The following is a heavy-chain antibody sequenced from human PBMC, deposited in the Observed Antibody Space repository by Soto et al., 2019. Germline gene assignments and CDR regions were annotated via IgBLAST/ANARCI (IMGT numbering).Heavy chain of an antibody. CDR2: IYYSGST. V-gene: IGHV4-61*01. J-gene: IGHJ5*02. D-gene: IGHD2-2*01. CDR3: ARYCSSVTCPGFVP. Sequence: QVPLQESGPGLVKPSETLSLTCTVSGGSVSSVSYYWSWIRQPPGKGLEWIVYIYYSGSTNYNPSLKSRVTMSVDTSKTQFSLKLRSVTAADTAVYYCARYCSSVTCPGFVPWGQGTLVTVSS. CDR1: GGSVSSVSYY.